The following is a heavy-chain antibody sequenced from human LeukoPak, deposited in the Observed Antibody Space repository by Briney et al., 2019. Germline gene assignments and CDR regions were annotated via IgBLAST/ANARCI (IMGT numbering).Heavy chain of an antibody. Sequence: SETLSLTCTVSGGSISSYYWSWIRQPPGKGLEWIGYIYYSGSTNYNPSLKSRVTISVDTSKNQFSLKLSSVTAADTAVYYCAKDLRVGGYYYYYYMDVWGKGTTVTVSS. D-gene: IGHD3-10*01. V-gene: IGHV4-59*01. CDR1: GGSISSYY. J-gene: IGHJ6*03. CDR3: AKDLRVGGYYYYYYMDV. CDR2: IYYSGST.